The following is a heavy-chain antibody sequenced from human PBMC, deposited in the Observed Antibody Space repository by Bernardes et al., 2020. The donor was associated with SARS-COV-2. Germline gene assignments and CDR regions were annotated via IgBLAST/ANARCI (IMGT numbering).Heavy chain of an antibody. Sequence: GGSLRLSCAASGFTFSSYSMNWVRQAPGKGLEWVSSISSSSSYITYADSVKGRLSISRDNAKNSLYLQMNSLRAEDTAVYYCARVGVDYDYVWGSYRLYGMDVWGQGTTVTVSS. V-gene: IGHV3-21*01. CDR1: GFTFSSYS. J-gene: IGHJ6*02. D-gene: IGHD3-16*02. CDR3: ARVGVDYDYVWGSYRLYGMDV. CDR2: ISSSSSYI.